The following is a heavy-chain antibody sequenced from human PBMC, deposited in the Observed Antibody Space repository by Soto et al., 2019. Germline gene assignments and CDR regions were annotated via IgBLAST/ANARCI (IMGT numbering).Heavy chain of an antibody. CDR3: ARDKITGLFDY. CDR2: INHSGST. CDR1: GGSFSGYY. J-gene: IGHJ4*02. Sequence: QVQLQQWGAGLLKPSETLSLTCAVYGGSFSGYYWTWIRQPPGTGLEWIGEINHSGSTNYNPSLKRRVTISVDTSKNQCSLKRTSVTAADTAVYYCARDKITGLFDYWGQGTLVTVSS. D-gene: IGHD2-8*02. V-gene: IGHV4-34*01.